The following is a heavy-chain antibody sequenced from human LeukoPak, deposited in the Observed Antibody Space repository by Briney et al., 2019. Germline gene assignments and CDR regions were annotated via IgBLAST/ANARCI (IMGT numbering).Heavy chain of an antibody. CDR3: AKDSSMVRGVITDFDY. J-gene: IGHJ4*02. CDR2: ISGSGGST. CDR1: GFTFSSYA. Sequence: GESLKISCAASGFTFSSYAMSWVRQAPGKGLKWVSAISGSGGSTYYADSVKGRFTISRDNSKNTLYLQMNSLRAEDTAVYYCAKDSSMVRGVITDFDYWGQGTLVTVSS. D-gene: IGHD3-10*01. V-gene: IGHV3-23*01.